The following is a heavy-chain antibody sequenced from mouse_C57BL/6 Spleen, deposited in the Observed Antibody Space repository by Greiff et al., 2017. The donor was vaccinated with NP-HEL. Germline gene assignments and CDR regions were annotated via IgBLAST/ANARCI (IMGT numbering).Heavy chain of an antibody. V-gene: IGHV5-6*01. J-gene: IGHJ1*03. D-gene: IGHD4-1*01. Sequence: EVQVVESGGDLVKPGGSLKLSCAASGFTFSSYGMSWVRQTPDKRLEWVATISSGGSYTYYPDSVKGRFTISRDNAKNTLYLQMSSLKSEDTAMYDCARTGRGFDVWGTGTTVTVSS. CDR3: ARTGRGFDV. CDR1: GFTFSSYG. CDR2: ISSGGSYT.